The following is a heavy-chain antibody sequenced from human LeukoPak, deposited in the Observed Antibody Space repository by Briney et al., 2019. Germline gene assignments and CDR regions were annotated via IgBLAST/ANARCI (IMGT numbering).Heavy chain of an antibody. CDR3: ASGSSGYYPDDAFDI. CDR2: IYPGDSDT. D-gene: IGHD3-22*01. V-gene: IGHV5-51*01. Sequence: GESLKISCKGSGYSFTSYWIGWVRQMPGKGLEWMGIIYPGDSDTRYSPSFQGQVTISADKSISTAYLQWSSLKASDTAMYYCASGSSGYYPDDAFDIWGQGTMVTVSS. J-gene: IGHJ3*02. CDR1: GYSFTSYW.